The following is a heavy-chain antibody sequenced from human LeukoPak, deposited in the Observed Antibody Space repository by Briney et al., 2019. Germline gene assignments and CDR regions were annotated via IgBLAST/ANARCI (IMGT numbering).Heavy chain of an antibody. D-gene: IGHD3-9*01. CDR2: IIPLKGTS. V-gene: IGHV1-69*01. CDR3: ATYDVLTGFEY. CDR1: GGTLSDHV. J-gene: IGHJ4*02. Sequence: SVKVSCKASGGTLSDHVISWVRQAPGHGLEWMGGIIPLKGTSKLTEKLQDRATISADESTNTVYMELRSLRSEDAALYYCATYDVLTGFEYWGQGTLVIVSS.